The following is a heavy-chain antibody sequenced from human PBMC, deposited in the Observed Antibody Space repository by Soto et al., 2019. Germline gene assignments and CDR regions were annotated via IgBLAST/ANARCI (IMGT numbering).Heavy chain of an antibody. J-gene: IGHJ4*02. V-gene: IGHV3-7*01. D-gene: IGHD6-19*01. CDR3: AAYSGWYYFDY. CDR2: IKQDGSEI. Sequence: PGGSLRLSCAASGFTFSSYWMSWVRQAPGKGLEWVANIKQDGSEIYYVDSVKGRFTISRDNAKNSLYLQMNSLRAEDTAVYYCAAYSGWYYFDYWGQGTLVTVSS. CDR1: GFTFSSYW.